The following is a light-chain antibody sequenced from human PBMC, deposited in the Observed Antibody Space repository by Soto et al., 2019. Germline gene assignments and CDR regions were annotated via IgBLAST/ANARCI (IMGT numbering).Light chain of an antibody. V-gene: IGKV3-11*01. CDR3: QQRSNWPRT. J-gene: IGKJ2*01. CDR2: DAS. Sequence: EIVLTQSPATLSLSPGERATLSCRASQSVSSNLAWYQQRPGQAPRLLIYDASNRATAIPARFSGSGSGTDFPLIISGLEPEDFAVYYCQQRSNWPRTFGQGTKLEIK. CDR1: QSVSSN.